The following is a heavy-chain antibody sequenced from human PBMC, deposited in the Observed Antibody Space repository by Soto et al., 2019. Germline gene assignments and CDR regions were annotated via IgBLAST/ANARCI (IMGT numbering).Heavy chain of an antibody. D-gene: IGHD3-10*01. CDR1: GFPFSSDN. J-gene: IGHJ6*03. V-gene: IGHV3-21*06. CDR2: ISSTRRYI. CDR3: ARDGVLSFGEVLTVHYIDV. Sequence: QLVESGGGLVKPGGSLRLSCATSGFPFSSDNMNWVRQAPGKGLQWVSSISSTRRYIYYADSVKGRFTISRDNANNSLSLQMDSLRAEDTAVYYCARDGVLSFGEVLTVHYIDVWGKVTTVAVAS.